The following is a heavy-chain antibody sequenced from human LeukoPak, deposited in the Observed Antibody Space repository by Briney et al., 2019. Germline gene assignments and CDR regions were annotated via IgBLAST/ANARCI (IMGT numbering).Heavy chain of an antibody. V-gene: IGHV3-13*01. Sequence: PGGSLRLSCAASGFSFSSYDIHWVRQSSGKGLEWVSSIDTAGDTYYLGSVKGRFTISRENAKNSLYLQMNSLRAEDTAVYYCTRGSCRSTSCYERLNGLDVWGQGTTVTVSS. CDR3: TRGSCRSTSCYERLNGLDV. CDR1: GFSFSSYD. D-gene: IGHD2-2*01. CDR2: IDTAGDT. J-gene: IGHJ6*02.